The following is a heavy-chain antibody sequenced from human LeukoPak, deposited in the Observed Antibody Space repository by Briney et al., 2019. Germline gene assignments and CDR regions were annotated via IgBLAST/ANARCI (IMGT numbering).Heavy chain of an antibody. Sequence: GGSQRLSCAASGFTFSSYAMSWVRQAPGKGLEWVSAISGSGGSTYYADSVKGRFTISRDNSKNTLYLQMNSLRAEDTAVYYCAKDKRYYYDSSGYYAFDYWGPGALFTVSS. V-gene: IGHV3-23*01. CDR3: AKDKRYYYDSSGYYAFDY. J-gene: IGHJ4*02. D-gene: IGHD3-22*01. CDR2: ISGSGGST. CDR1: GFTFSSYA.